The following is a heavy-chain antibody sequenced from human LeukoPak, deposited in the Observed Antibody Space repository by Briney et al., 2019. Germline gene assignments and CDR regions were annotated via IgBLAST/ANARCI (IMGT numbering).Heavy chain of an antibody. D-gene: IGHD4-23*01. J-gene: IGHJ4*02. CDR1: GFTFSSFS. CDR2: ISHDGSHK. V-gene: IGHV3-30*04. CDR3: ARDPNRLADYGGDYFDH. Sequence: PGGFLRLSCVASGFTFSSFSMHWVRQAPGNGLEWVAVISHDGSHKSYADSVRGRFTISRDNSKNTLSLQMNTLRPEDTALFYCARDPNRLADYGGDYFDHWGQGTLVTVSS.